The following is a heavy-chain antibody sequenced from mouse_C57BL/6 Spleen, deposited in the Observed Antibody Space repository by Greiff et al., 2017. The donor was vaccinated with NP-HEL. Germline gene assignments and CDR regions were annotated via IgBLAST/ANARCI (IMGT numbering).Heavy chain of an antibody. CDR1: GYSITSGYY. Sequence: DVHLVESGPGLVKPSQSLSLTCSVTGYSITSGYYWNWIRQFPGNKLEWMGYISYDGSNNYNPSLKNRISITRDTSKNQFFLKLNSVTTEDTATYYCSRGGDYYGSSSFDYWGQGTTLTVSS. J-gene: IGHJ2*01. CDR2: ISYDGSN. V-gene: IGHV3-6*01. CDR3: SRGGDYYGSSSFDY. D-gene: IGHD1-1*01.